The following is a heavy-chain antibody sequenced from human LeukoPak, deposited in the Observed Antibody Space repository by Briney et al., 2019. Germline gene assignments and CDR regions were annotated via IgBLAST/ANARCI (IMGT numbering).Heavy chain of an antibody. CDR2: IYYSGST. D-gene: IGHD2-8*01. CDR1: GGSISSYY. J-gene: IGHJ4*02. CDR3: ARDDGLSPFDC. V-gene: IGHV4-59*01. Sequence: SETLSLTCTVSGGSISSYYWSWIRQPPGKGLEWIGYIYYSGSTNYNPSLKSRVTISVDTSKNQFSLKLSSVTAADTAVYYCARDDGLSPFDCWGQGTLVTVSS.